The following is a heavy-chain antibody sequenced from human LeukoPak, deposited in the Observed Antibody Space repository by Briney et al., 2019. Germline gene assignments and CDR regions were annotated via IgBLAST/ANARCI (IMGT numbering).Heavy chain of an antibody. J-gene: IGHJ4*02. CDR3: AREYYYDSSGYYY. V-gene: IGHV1-69*05. Sequence: ASVKVSCKASGGTFSSYAISWVRQAPGQGLEWMGGIIPIFGTANYAQKLQGRVTMTTDTSTSTAYMELRSLRSDDTAVYYCAREYYYDSSGYYYWGQGTLVTVSS. D-gene: IGHD3-22*01. CDR2: IIPIFGTA. CDR1: GGTFSSYA.